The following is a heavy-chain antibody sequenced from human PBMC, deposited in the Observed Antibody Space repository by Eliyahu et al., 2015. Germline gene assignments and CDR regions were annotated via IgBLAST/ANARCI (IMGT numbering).Heavy chain of an antibody. Sequence: QVQLQQWGAGLLKPSETLSLTCAVYGGSFSGYYWSWIRQPPGKGLEWIGEINHSGSTNYNPSLKSRVTISVDTSKNQFSLKLSSVTAADTAVYYCARGRWYQLLYYYYYGMDVWGQGTTVTVSS. D-gene: IGHD2-2*01. V-gene: IGHV4-34*01. CDR1: GGSFSGYY. CDR2: INHSGST. CDR3: ARGRWYQLLYYYYYGMDV. J-gene: IGHJ6*02.